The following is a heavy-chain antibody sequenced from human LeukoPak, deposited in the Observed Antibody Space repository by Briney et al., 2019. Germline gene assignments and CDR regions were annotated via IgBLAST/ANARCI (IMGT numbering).Heavy chain of an antibody. CDR1: GYTFTSYA. CDR3: ARVTTTDSSSWYSPWGMDV. V-gene: IGHV7-4-1*01. Sequence: ASVKVSCTASGYTFTSYAMNWVRQAPGQGLEWMGWINTNTGNPTYAQGFTGRFVFSLDTSVSTAYLQICSLKAEDTAVYYCARVTTTDSSSWYSPWGMDVWGKGTTVTVSS. CDR2: INTNTGNP. J-gene: IGHJ6*04. D-gene: IGHD6-13*01.